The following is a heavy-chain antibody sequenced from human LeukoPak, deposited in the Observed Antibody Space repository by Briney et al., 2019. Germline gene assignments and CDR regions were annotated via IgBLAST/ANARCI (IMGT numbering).Heavy chain of an antibody. CDR1: GFXFSDFY. D-gene: IGHD4-23*01. CDR3: TIDTVGGRTGMVAFDI. J-gene: IGHJ3*02. V-gene: IGHV3-73*01. CDR2: IRSEPRGYTT. Sequence: GGSLKLSCAASGFXFSDFYVHWVRQASGRGLEWVGLIRSEPRGYTTLYAASVKGRFTISRDDSKNTVYLQMTSLKTEDTAVYYCTIDTVGGRTGMVAFDIWGPGTMVTVSS.